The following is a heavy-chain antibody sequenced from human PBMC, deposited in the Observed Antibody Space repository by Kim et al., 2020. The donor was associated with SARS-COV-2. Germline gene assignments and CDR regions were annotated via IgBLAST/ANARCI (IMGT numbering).Heavy chain of an antibody. D-gene: IGHD3-10*01. V-gene: IGHV4-34*01. J-gene: IGHJ2*01. CDR1: GGSFSGYY. CDR3: ARDDAHRGYYYGSGSYHRQRVPDTGYFDL. CDR2: INHSGST. Sequence: SETLSLTCAVYGGSFSGYYWSRIRQPPGKGLEWIGEINHSGSTNYNPSLKSRVTISVDTSKNQFSLKLSSVTAADTAVYYCARDDAHRGYYYGSGSYHRQRVPDTGYFDLWGRGTLVTVSS.